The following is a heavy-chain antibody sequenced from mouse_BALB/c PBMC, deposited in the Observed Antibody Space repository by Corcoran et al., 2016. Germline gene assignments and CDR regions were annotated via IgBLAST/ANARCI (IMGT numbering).Heavy chain of an antibody. V-gene: IGHV1-22*01. Sequence: EVQLQQSGPEVVRPGASVMMSCKTSGNTFTEYTMHWVRQSHGKSLEWIGGINPNNGDITYNQKFKGKATLTVDKSSSTAYMELRSLTSEDSAVYYCATKRTLYYYTMDYWGQGTSVTVSS. J-gene: IGHJ4*01. D-gene: IGHD1-2*01. CDR2: INPNNGDI. CDR1: GNTFTEYT. CDR3: ATKRTLYYYTMDY.